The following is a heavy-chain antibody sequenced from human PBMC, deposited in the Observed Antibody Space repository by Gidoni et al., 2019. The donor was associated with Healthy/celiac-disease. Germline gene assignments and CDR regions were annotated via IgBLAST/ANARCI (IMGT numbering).Heavy chain of an antibody. Sequence: EVQLVESGGGLVKPGGPLRLSCAASGFTFSSYSMNWVRQAPGKGLEWVSSISSSSSYIYYADSVKGRFTISRDNAKNSLYLQMNSLRAEDTAVYYCARIDDYVWGSYFGPWGQGTLVTVSS. CDR3: ARIDDYVWGSYFGP. D-gene: IGHD3-16*01. CDR1: GFTFSSYS. V-gene: IGHV3-21*01. J-gene: IGHJ5*02. CDR2: ISSSSSYI.